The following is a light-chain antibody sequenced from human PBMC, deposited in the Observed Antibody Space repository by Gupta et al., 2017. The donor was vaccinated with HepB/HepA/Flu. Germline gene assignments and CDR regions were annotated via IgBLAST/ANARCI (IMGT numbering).Light chain of an antibody. CDR3: QQSDNTPTT. V-gene: IGKV1-39*01. Sequence: DIQMTQSPSSLSASVGDRVTITCRASQSISSYLNWYQQKPGKAPNLLIYAASTLQSGVPSRFSGSGSGTDFTLTISRLQPEDFATYYCQQSDNTPTTFGPGTKVDIK. CDR2: AAS. J-gene: IGKJ3*01. CDR1: QSISSY.